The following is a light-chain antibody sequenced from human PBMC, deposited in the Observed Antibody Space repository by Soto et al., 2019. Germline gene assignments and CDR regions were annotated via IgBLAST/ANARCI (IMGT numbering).Light chain of an antibody. CDR1: QSVSSN. J-gene: IGKJ5*01. V-gene: IGKV3-20*01. CDR3: QQYGSSST. Sequence: EIVLTQSPATLSVSPGERATLSCRASQSVSSNLAWYQQKPGQAPRLLIFGASTRATGIPARFSGSGSGTDFTLTISRLEPEDFAVYYCQQYGSSSTFGQGTRLEL. CDR2: GAS.